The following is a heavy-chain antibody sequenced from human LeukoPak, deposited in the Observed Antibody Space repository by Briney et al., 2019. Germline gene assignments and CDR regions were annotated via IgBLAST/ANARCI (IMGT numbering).Heavy chain of an antibody. Sequence: GGSLRLSCAASGFTFSSYSMNWVRQAPGKGLEWVSYISRSSSAIYYADSVKGRFTISRDNAKNSLYLQMNSLRAEDTALYYCARDYYDSSGYYRGDYWGQGTLVTVSS. J-gene: IGHJ4*02. CDR2: ISRSSSAI. CDR3: ARDYYDSSGYYRGDY. CDR1: GFTFSSYS. D-gene: IGHD3-22*01. V-gene: IGHV3-48*04.